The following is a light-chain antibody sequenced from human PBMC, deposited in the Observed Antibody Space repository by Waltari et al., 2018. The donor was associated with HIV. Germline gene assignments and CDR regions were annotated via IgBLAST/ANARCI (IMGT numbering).Light chain of an antibody. CDR3: SSFAPTNKFYVL. J-gene: IGLJ2*01. CDR2: EVT. V-gene: IGLV2-8*01. Sequence: QSTLTQPPSASGSPGQSVTIPSTGTSSDLGGYNYVSWYQQHPGKAPKLIMTEVTKRPSGVPDRFSGSKSGNTASLTVSGLQADDEALYYCSSFAPTNKFYVLFGGGTTLTVL. CDR1: SSDLGGYNY.